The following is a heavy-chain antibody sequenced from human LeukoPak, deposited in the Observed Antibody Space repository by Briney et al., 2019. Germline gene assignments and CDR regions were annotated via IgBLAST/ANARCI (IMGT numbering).Heavy chain of an antibody. CDR1: GFTFTNYG. Sequence: GGSLRLSCAASGFTFTNYGMHWVRHAIGKGLEWVSGIGTAGDTYYPGSVKGRFTISRENAKNSMYLQMNSLRAGDTAVYYCVRLSPYDSSGYYYDYWGQGTLVTVSS. CDR3: VRLSPYDSSGYYYDY. D-gene: IGHD3-22*01. V-gene: IGHV3-13*01. CDR2: IGTAGDT. J-gene: IGHJ4*02.